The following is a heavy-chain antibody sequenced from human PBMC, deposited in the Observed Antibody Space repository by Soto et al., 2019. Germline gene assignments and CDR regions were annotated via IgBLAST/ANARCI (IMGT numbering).Heavy chain of an antibody. CDR1: GGTFSSYT. Sequence: GASVKVSCKASGGTFSSYTISWARQAPGQGFEWMGRIIPILGIANYAQKFQGRVTITADKSTSTAYMELSSLRSEDTAVYYCARVPWCGGDCYSTPVDPWGQGTLVTVSS. V-gene: IGHV1-69*02. D-gene: IGHD2-21*01. CDR2: IIPILGIA. J-gene: IGHJ5*02. CDR3: ARVPWCGGDCYSTPVDP.